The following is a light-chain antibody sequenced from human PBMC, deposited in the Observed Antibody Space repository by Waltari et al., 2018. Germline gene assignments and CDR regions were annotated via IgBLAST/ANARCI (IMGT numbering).Light chain of an antibody. J-gene: IGLJ2*01. CDR2: EVT. CDR3: CSYAGSSTYVV. Sequence: SALPHPAPVSGSPGQSIPIPCPGTSSDVGGSNLVSWYRQHPGKAPKLLIYEVTKRPLGVSNRFSGSKSGNMASLTISGLQAEDEADYYCCSYAGSSTYVVFGGGTKVTVL. CDR1: SSDVGGSNL. V-gene: IGLV2-23*02.